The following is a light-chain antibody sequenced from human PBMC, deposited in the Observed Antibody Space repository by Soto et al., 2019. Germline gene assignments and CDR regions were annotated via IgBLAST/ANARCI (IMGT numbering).Light chain of an antibody. Sequence: EIVLSQSPATLSVSPGESATLSCRASQSVTTDLAWYQQKPGQAPRLLIYRASTRATGIPARFSGSGSGTDFTLTISSLEPEDFAVYYCQQRSNWPCTFGQGTKVDIK. CDR3: QQRSNWPCT. CDR1: QSVTTD. CDR2: RAS. V-gene: IGKV3-11*01. J-gene: IGKJ1*01.